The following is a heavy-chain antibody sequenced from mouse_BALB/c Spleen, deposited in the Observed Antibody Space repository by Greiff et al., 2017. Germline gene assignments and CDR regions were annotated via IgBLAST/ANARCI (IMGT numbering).Heavy chain of an antibody. CDR2: IRNKANGYTT. CDR3: ARDILDY. J-gene: IGHJ2*01. V-gene: IGHV7-3*02. CDR1: GFTFTDYY. Sequence: EVMLVESGGGLVQPGGSLRLSCATSGFTFTDYYMSWVRQPPGKALEWLGFIRNKANGYTTEYSASVKGRFTISRDNSQSILYLQMNTLGAEDSATYYCARDILDYWGQGTTLTVSS.